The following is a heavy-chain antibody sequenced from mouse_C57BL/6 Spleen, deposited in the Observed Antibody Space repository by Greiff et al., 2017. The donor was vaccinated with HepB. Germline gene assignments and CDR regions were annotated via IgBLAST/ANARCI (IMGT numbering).Heavy chain of an antibody. CDR1: GFTFSDAW. Sequence: EVQGVESGGGLVQPGGSMKLSCAASGFTFSDAWMDWVRQSPEKGLEWVAEIRNKANNHATYYAESVKGRFTISRDDSKSSVYLQMNSLRAEDTGIYYCTRGLLRYQTPYAMDYWGQGTSVTVSS. J-gene: IGHJ4*01. CDR2: IRNKANNHAT. CDR3: TRGLLRYQTPYAMDY. D-gene: IGHD1-1*01. V-gene: IGHV6-6*01.